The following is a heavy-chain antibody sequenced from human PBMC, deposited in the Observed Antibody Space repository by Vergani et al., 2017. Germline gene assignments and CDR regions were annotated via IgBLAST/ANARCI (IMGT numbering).Heavy chain of an antibody. V-gene: IGHV4-59*08. J-gene: IGHJ5*02. CDR3: ARQRXRRWLQFANNWFDP. CDR2: MYHSGST. Sequence: QVRLQESGPGLVKPSETLSLTCSVPGGSMSGYYWSWIRQPPGKELEWIGYMYHSGSTNYNPALETRVTISVDTSKNQFSLKLSTGTAADTTVYYCARQRXRRWLQFANNWFDPWGQGTLVTVSS. CDR1: GGSMSGYY. D-gene: IGHD5-24*01.